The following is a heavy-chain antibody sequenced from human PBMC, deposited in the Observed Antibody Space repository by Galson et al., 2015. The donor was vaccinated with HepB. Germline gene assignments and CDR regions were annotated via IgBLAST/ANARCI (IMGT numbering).Heavy chain of an antibody. CDR2: IISESDGGRT. CDR1: GFNFNKAW. D-gene: IGHD4-17*01. J-gene: IGHJ5*02. V-gene: IGHV3-15*07. CDR3: PTDERWLWDT. Sequence: SLRLSCAGSGFNFNKAWLNWVRQAPGKGLEWVGRIISESDGGRTDYAPPVKGRFIISRDDSKNTLYLQMNSLRSEDTAVYYCPTDERWLWDTWGQGSLVTVSS.